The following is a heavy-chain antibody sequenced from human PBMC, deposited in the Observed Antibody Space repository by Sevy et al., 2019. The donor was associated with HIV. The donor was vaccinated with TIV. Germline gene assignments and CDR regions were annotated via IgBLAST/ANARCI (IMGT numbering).Heavy chain of an antibody. J-gene: IGHJ4*02. Sequence: GGSLRLSCVASQFNFDTYAIHWVRQAPGKGLEWVAMIWYDGSSKDYPESVKGRFAISRDNSQNTAFLQMNSLRAEDTGVYYCATNMVHAGAYYSYFNFWGQGSLVTVSS. CDR2: IWYDGSSK. D-gene: IGHD1-26*01. CDR1: QFNFDTYA. V-gene: IGHV3-33*01. CDR3: ATNMVHAGAYYSYFNF.